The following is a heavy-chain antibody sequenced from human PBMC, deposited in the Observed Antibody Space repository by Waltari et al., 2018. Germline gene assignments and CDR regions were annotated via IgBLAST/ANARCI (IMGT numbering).Heavy chain of an antibody. CDR1: GFNFISDA. Sequence: EVHLLESGGGLAQPGGSLRLCCAASGFNFISDAMSWVRRAPGKGLDAVPGISDSGVIPKYADSVKGRFTVSREHSKNTVFLQLNSLRAEDTAIYYCARHLYSIDYLELGYWGQGTLVTVSS. D-gene: IGHD3-22*01. J-gene: IGHJ4*02. CDR2: ISDSGVIP. CDR3: ARHLYSIDYLELGY. V-gene: IGHV3-23*01.